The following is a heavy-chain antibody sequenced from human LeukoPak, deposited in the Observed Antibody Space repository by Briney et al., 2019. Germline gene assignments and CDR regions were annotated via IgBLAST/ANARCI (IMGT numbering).Heavy chain of an antibody. Sequence: GASVNISCKASGGTFSSYAISWVRQAPGQGLEWMGGIIPIFGTANYAQKLQGRVTITADESTSTAYMELSSLRSEDTAVYYCARGRKNYDFPNWGQGTLVTVSS. V-gene: IGHV1-69*13. CDR3: ARGRKNYDFPN. CDR2: IIPIFGTA. CDR1: GGTFSSYA. D-gene: IGHD3-3*01. J-gene: IGHJ4*02.